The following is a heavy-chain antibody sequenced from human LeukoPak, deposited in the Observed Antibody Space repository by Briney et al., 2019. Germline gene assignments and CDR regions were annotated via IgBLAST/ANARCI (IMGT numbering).Heavy chain of an antibody. CDR3: ARTDSWYSSGWYWFDP. D-gene: IGHD6-19*01. CDR1: GYSFTSYW. Sequence: GESLKISCKGSGYSFTSYWIGWVRQMPGKGLEWMGIIYPGDSDTRYSPSFQGQVTISADKSISTAYLQWSSLKALDTAMYYCARTDSWYSSGWYWFDPWGQGTLVTVSS. CDR2: IYPGDSDT. V-gene: IGHV5-51*01. J-gene: IGHJ5*02.